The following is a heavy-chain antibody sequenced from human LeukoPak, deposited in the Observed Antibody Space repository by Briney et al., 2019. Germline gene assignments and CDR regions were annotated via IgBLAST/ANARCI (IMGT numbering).Heavy chain of an antibody. Sequence: ASVNVSCKASGGTFSSYAISWVRQAPGQGLEWMGGIIPIFGTANYAQKFQGRVTITADESTSTAYMELSSLRSKDTAVYYCAREVRELPTDRYFDYWGQGTLVTVSS. J-gene: IGHJ4*02. V-gene: IGHV1-69*01. D-gene: IGHD1-26*01. CDR3: AREVRELPTDRYFDY. CDR1: GGTFSSYA. CDR2: IIPIFGTA.